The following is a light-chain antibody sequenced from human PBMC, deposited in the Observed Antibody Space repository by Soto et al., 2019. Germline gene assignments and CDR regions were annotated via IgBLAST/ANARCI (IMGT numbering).Light chain of an antibody. CDR3: ASWDVSLEAGV. CDR2: NDS. CDR1: SSNIGSNT. J-gene: IGLJ7*01. Sequence: QSVLIQSPSASGTPGQRVTISCSGSSSNIGSNTVNWFQQVPGMAPRLLIYNDSQRPSGVPDRFSGSRSGTSASLAISGLQSDDEADFYCASWDVSLEAGVFGGGTQLTVL. V-gene: IGLV1-44*01.